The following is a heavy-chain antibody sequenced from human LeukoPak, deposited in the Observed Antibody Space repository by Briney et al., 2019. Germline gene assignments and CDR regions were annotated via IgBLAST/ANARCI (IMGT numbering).Heavy chain of an antibody. CDR2: IYNGDNT. CDR3: ARASRWLAFDN. D-gene: IGHD6-19*01. V-gene: IGHV3-66*01. J-gene: IGHJ4*02. CDR1: RFTVSNNH. Sequence: GGSLRLSCVASRFTVSNNHMNWVRQAPGKGLEWVSVIYNGDNTYFADSVQGRFTISRDNSKNTLYLQMNSLRPEDTAVYFCARASRWLAFDNWGQGTLVTVSS.